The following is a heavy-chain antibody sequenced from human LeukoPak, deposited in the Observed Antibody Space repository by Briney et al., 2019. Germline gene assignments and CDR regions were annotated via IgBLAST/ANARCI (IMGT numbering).Heavy chain of an antibody. CDR1: GYTFTGYY. J-gene: IGHJ3*02. D-gene: IGHD6-19*01. Sequence: ASVKVSCKASGYTFTGYYMHWVRQAPGQGLEWMGWIEPDSGGTNYAQKFQGWVTMTRDTSISTAYMELSRLRSDDTAVYYCARDSGGWYDSSFDIWGQGTMVTVSS. CDR3: ARDSGGWYDSSFDI. V-gene: IGHV1-2*04. CDR2: IEPDSGGT.